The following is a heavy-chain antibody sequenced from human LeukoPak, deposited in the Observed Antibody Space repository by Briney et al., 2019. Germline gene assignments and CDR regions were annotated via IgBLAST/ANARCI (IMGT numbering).Heavy chain of an antibody. CDR3: AELGITMIGGV. CDR2: IRSKAYGGTT. V-gene: IGHV3-49*03. Sequence: SGGSLRLSCTASGFTFGVYAMSWFRQAPGKGLEWVGFIRSKAYGGTTEYAASVKGRFTISRDDSKSITYLQMNSLKTEDTAVYYCAELGITMIGGVWGKGTTVTISS. CDR1: GFTFGVYA. D-gene: IGHD3-10*02. J-gene: IGHJ6*01.